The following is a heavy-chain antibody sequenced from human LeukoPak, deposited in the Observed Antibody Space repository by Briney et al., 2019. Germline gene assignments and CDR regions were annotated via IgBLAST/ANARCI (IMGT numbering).Heavy chain of an antibody. CDR2: INPNSGGT. J-gene: IGHJ1*01. CDR1: GYSFTDYY. Sequence: ASVKVSCKASGYSFTDYYMHWVRQAPAQGLEWMGWINPNSGGTRHAQNSQGRVTMTSDTSISTAYMELSRLRSDETAIYYWARDLEVWGQGTLVAVSS. V-gene: IGHV1-2*02. CDR3: ARDLEV.